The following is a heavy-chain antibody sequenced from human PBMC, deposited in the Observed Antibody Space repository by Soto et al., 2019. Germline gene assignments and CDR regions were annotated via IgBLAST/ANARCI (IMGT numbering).Heavy chain of an antibody. CDR3: AKTPTVTTIFLLDY. Sequence: GGSLRLSCAASGFTFSSYAMSWVRQAPGTGLEWVSAISGSGGSTYYADSVKGRFTISRDNSKNTLYLQMNSLRAEDTAVYYCAKTPTVTTIFLLDYWGQGTLVTVPS. D-gene: IGHD4-17*01. J-gene: IGHJ4*02. CDR1: GFTFSSYA. V-gene: IGHV3-23*01. CDR2: ISGSGGST.